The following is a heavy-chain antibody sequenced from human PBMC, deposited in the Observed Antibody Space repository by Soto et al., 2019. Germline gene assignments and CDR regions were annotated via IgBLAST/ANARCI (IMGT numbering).Heavy chain of an antibody. CDR2: IYYSGST. D-gene: IGHD3-10*01. J-gene: IGHJ6*04. CDR1: GDSISSYY. CDR3: ARHGYTMVRGALLDV. V-gene: IGHV4-59*08. Sequence: SETLSLTCTVSGDSISSYYCSWIRQPPGKGLEWIGYIYYSGSTNYNPSLKSRVTISVDTSKNQFSLKLSSVTAADTAVYYCARHGYTMVRGALLDVWGKGTTVTVSS.